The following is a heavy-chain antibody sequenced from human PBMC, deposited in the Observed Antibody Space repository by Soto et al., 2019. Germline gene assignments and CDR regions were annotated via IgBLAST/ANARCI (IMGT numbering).Heavy chain of an antibody. V-gene: IGHV4-34*01. CDR2: INHSGTV. CDR3: ARAGAALVRGSIGGFDY. D-gene: IGHD3-10*01. CDR1: GGAFNGYH. J-gene: IGHJ4*02. Sequence: QVHLQQWGAGLLKPSETLSLTCAVNGGAFNGYHWTWIRQSPGKGLQWIGEINHSGTVDYNPSLKSRVTFSIDTSTKQFSLTLTSVTAADTAVYYGARAGAALVRGSIGGFDYWGQGTLVTVSS.